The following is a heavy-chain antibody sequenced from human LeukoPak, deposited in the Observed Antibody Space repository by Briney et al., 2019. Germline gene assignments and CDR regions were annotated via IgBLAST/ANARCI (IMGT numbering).Heavy chain of an antibody. CDR2: ISGSGGST. J-gene: IGHJ6*03. D-gene: IGHD6-6*01. V-gene: IGHV3-23*01. Sequence: GGSLRLSCAASGFTFSSYAMSWVRQAPGKGLEWVSAISGSGGSTYYADSVKGRFTISRDNSKNTRYLQMNSLRTEETAVYYCAKAPYSSSGSTSYYYYYMDVWGKGTTVTVSS. CDR1: GFTFSSYA. CDR3: AKAPYSSSGSTSYYYYYMDV.